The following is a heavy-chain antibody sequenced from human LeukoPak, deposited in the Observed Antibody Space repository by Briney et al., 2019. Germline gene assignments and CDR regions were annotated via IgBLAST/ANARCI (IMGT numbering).Heavy chain of an antibody. CDR3: ARDSSGYCSSTSCYNDGWFDP. Sequence: ASVKVSCKASGYTFTSYGISWVRQAPGQGLEWMGWISAYNGNTNYAQKLQGRGTMTTDTSTSTAYMELRSLRSDDTAVYYCARDSSGYCSSTSCYNDGWFDPWGQGTLVTVSS. D-gene: IGHD2-2*02. CDR2: ISAYNGNT. V-gene: IGHV1-18*01. J-gene: IGHJ5*02. CDR1: GYTFTSYG.